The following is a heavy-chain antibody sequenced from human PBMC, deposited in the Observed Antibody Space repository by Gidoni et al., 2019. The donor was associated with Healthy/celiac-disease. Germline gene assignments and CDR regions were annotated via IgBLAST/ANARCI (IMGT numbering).Heavy chain of an antibody. CDR2: IKQDGSEK. CDR3: ARDDGGNFKPRYYFDY. CDR1: GFTFSSYW. V-gene: IGHV3-7*03. J-gene: IGHJ4*02. D-gene: IGHD2-21*02. Sequence: EVQLVESGGGLVQPGGSLRLSCAASGFTFSSYWMSWVRQAPGKGLEWVANIKQDGSEKYYVDSVKGRFTISRDNAKNSLYLQMNSLRAEDTAVYYCARDDGGNFKPRYYFDYWGQGTLVTVSS.